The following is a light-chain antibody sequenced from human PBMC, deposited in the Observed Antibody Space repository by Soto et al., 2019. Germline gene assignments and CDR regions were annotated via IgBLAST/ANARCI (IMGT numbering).Light chain of an antibody. CDR2: DAS. V-gene: IGKV1-5*01. CDR1: QCISRW. J-gene: IGKJ4*01. Sequence: DIQMTQSPSTLSASVVDIITITCRASQCISRWLAWYQQKPGKAPKLLIYDASTLESGVPSRFSGSGSGTEFTLTISSLQTDYFATYYCQQYHRYSTFGGGTKVDIK. CDR3: QQYHRYST.